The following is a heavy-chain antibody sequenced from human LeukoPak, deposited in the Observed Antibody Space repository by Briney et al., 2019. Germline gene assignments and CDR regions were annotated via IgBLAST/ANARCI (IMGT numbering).Heavy chain of an antibody. V-gene: IGHV1-69*04. CDR3: AREDYYGSGFDH. CDR2: IIPILGIA. Sequence: SVKVSCKASGGAFSSYTISWVRQAPGQGLEWMGRIIPILGIANYAQKFQGRVTITADKSTSTAYMELSSLRSEDTAVYYCAREDYYGSGFDHWGQGTLVTVSS. J-gene: IGHJ5*02. D-gene: IGHD3-10*01. CDR1: GGAFSSYT.